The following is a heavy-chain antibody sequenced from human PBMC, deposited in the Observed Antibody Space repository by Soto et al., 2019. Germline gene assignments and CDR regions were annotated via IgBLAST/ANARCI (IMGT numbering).Heavy chain of an antibody. D-gene: IGHD1-7*01. V-gene: IGHV4-59*01. CDR2: ISNTGDT. CDR3: ASLQLTGTGGRGYFDY. CDR1: GGYY. Sequence: SETLSLTCTVSGGYYWSWIRQPPGKGLEWLGSISNTGDTNYNPSLKSRVTISIATSKNQFFLNLSSATAADTAIYYCASLQLTGTGGRGYFDYLGQGTLVTVSS. J-gene: IGHJ4*02.